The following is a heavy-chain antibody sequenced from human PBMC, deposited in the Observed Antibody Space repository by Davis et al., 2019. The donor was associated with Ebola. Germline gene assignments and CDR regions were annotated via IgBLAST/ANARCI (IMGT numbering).Heavy chain of an antibody. V-gene: IGHV1-18*01. D-gene: IGHD1-26*01. J-gene: IGHJ3*02. Sequence: ASVKVSCKASGYSFTTYAINWVRQAPGQGLEWMGWISAYNGNTAYAQILQGRVTMTTDTSTGTAYLDLRSLRSDDTAVYFCARTSIVGTTTTASDIWGQGTLVTVSS. CDR2: ISAYNGNT. CDR1: GYSFTTYA. CDR3: ARTSIVGTTTTASDI.